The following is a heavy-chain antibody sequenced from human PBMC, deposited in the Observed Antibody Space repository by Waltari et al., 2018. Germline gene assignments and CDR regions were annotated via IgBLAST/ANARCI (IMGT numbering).Heavy chain of an antibody. CDR3: SGGEVTGTDF. D-gene: IGHD6-19*01. CDR1: GFSFSGSS. V-gene: IGHV3-73*01. Sequence: EVQVVESGGGLVQPGGSLKLSFATSGFSFSGSSIPWVRQTSGKGLEWVGRIRREPYNYATAYSASVKGRFTISRDDSKNTAFLQMNSLMTEDTAVYYCSGGEVTGTDFWGQGTLVTVSS. J-gene: IGHJ4*02. CDR2: IRREPYNYAT.